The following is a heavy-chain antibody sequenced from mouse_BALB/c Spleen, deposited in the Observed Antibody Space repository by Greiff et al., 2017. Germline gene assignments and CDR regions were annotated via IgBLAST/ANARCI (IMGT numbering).Heavy chain of an antibody. D-gene: IGHD1-1*01. V-gene: IGHV5-6-5*01. J-gene: IGHJ2*01. Sequence: EVQVVESGGGLVKPGGSLKLSCAASGFTFSSYAMSWVRQTPEKRLEWVASISSGGSTYYPDSVKGRFTISRDNARNILYLQMSSLRSEDTAMYYCARTPITTVFDDWGQGTTLTVSS. CDR1: GFTFSSYA. CDR2: ISSGGST. CDR3: ARTPITTVFDD.